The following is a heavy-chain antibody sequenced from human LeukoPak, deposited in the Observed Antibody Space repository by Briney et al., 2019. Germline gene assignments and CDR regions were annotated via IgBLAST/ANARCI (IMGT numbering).Heavy chain of an antibody. CDR2: VSNSGYNT. Sequence: GGSLRLSCAASGFSVTSCAMSWVRQAPGKGLEWVSTVSNSGYNTWYADSEKGRFTISRDISQNTLHLQMSSLRAEDTALYYCARHDGSSFIYYIDHWGQGALVTVSS. D-gene: IGHD1-26*01. V-gene: IGHV3-23*01. CDR3: ARHDGSSFIYYIDH. CDR1: GFSVTSCA. J-gene: IGHJ4*02.